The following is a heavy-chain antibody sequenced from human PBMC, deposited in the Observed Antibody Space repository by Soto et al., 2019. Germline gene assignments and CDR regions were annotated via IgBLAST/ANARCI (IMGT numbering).Heavy chain of an antibody. D-gene: IGHD3-3*01. CDR3: TTDLHDFWSGPSSSFDY. CDR2: IKSKADGETT. J-gene: IGHJ4*02. V-gene: IGHV3-15*07. CDR1: GLTFNNAW. Sequence: EVQLVESGGALVKPGASLRLSCVASGLTFNNAWMNWVRQAPGKGLEWVGRIKSKADGETTDYAAPVKGRFTISRDDSKNTLYLQMMNLKNDDTGVYYCTTDLHDFWSGPSSSFDYWGQGTLVTVSS.